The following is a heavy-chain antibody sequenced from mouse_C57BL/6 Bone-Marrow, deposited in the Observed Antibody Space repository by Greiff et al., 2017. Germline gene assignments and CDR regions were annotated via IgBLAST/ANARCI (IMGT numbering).Heavy chain of an antibody. V-gene: IGHV10-1*01. J-gene: IGHJ4*01. CDR2: IRSKSNNYAT. CDR3: VSPYDYDSAMDY. Sequence: EVKLMESGGGLVQPKGSLKLSCAASGFSFNTYAMNWVRQAPGKGLEWVARIRSKSNNYATYYADSVKDRFTISRDDSESMLYLQMNNLKTEDTAMYYCVSPYDYDSAMDYWGQGTSVTVSS. CDR1: GFSFNTYA. D-gene: IGHD2-4*01.